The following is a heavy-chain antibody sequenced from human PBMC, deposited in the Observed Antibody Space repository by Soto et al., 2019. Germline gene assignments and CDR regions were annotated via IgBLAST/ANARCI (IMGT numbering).Heavy chain of an antibody. J-gene: IGHJ5*02. V-gene: IGHV4-59*01. Sequence: SETLSLTCSVSRGSISSYYWSWVRQPPGKGLEWIDFIHRTGSTKYNPSLESRVTISVDTSQNQLSLRLSSVTAADTAVYYCARESAGSGKNNWFDPWGQIILVTFSS. CDR2: IHRTGST. CDR1: RGSISSYY. D-gene: IGHD3-10*01. CDR3: ARESAGSGKNNWFDP.